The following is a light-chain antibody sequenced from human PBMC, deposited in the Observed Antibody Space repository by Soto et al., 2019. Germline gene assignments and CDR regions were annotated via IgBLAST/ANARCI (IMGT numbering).Light chain of an antibody. J-gene: IGKJ5*01. CDR2: GTS. CDR1: QSVSSNY. Sequence: ENVLTQSPGTLSLSPGERATLSCRASQSVSSNYVAWYQQKPGQAPRLLVYGTSSRATGIPDRFSGSGSGTDFTLTISRLEPEDFAVYYCQQYGNSPITFGQGTRLEIK. CDR3: QQYGNSPIT. V-gene: IGKV3-20*01.